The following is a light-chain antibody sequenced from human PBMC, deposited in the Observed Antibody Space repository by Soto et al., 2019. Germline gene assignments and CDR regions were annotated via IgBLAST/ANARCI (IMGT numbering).Light chain of an antibody. J-gene: IGKJ1*01. Sequence: DIVLTQSPATLSLSPGDRATLSCGASQRVVGGFLAWYQQKPGLAPRLIIYDTSYRATGIPDRISGSGSGTDFSLTISSLEPEDFAVYYCQQYGSSPSFGQGTKVEIK. CDR2: DTS. CDR1: QRVVGGF. V-gene: IGKV3D-20*01. CDR3: QQYGSSPS.